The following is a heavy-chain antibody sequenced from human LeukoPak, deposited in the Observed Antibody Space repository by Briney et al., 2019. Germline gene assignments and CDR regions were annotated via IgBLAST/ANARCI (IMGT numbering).Heavy chain of an antibody. D-gene: IGHD6-19*01. CDR2: INTDGSRT. J-gene: IGHJ4*02. CDR1: GFTFSNFW. Sequence: GGSLRLSCAASGFTFSNFWMHWVRQAPEMGLVWVSRINTDGSRTNSVKGRFTISRDNAKNTLYLQMNSLRAEDTAVYYCARDSGRSGWYVGADYWGQGTLVTVSS. V-gene: IGHV3-74*01. CDR3: ARDSGRSGWYVGADY.